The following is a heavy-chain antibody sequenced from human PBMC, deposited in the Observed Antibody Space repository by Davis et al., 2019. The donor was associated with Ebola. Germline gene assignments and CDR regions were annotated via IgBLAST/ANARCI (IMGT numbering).Heavy chain of an antibody. CDR3: ARERGIVQTCGMDI. CDR1: GYIFSGYY. V-gene: IGHV1-2*02. J-gene: IGHJ6*02. CDR2: INPDSGGT. D-gene: IGHD2-8*01. Sequence: AASVKVSCKTSGYIFSGYYMHWVRQAPGQGLEWMGWINPDSGGTIYAQKFQGRVTMTRDTSISTAYMELSRLRSDDTAVYYCARERGIVQTCGMDIWGQGTTVTVSS.